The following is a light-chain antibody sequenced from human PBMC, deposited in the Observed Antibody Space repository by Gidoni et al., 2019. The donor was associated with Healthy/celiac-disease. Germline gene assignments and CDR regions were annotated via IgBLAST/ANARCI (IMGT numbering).Light chain of an antibody. CDR3: QQYNSYPWP. V-gene: IGKV1-5*03. CDR1: QSISSW. CDR2: KAS. Sequence: DIKMTQSPSTLSASVGDRVTITCRASQSISSWLAWYQQKPGQAPQLLIYKASSLESGVPSRFSGSGSGTEFTLTISSLQPDDFATYYCQQYNSYPWPFGQXTKVEIK. J-gene: IGKJ1*01.